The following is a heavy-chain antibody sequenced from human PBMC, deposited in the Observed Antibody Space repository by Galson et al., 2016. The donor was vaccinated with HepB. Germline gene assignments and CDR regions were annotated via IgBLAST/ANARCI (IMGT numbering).Heavy chain of an antibody. Sequence: SLRLSCAASGFTFDDYGMSWVRQAPGKGLEWVSGINWNGGRIGYADSVKGRFTISRDNAKNCLYLQMNSLSAEDTALYHCARVSYYNSRGYFPTDYWGQGTLVTVSS. CDR2: INWNGGRI. J-gene: IGHJ4*02. CDR3: ARVSYYNSRGYFPTDY. D-gene: IGHD3-22*01. V-gene: IGHV3-20*01. CDR1: GFTFDDYG.